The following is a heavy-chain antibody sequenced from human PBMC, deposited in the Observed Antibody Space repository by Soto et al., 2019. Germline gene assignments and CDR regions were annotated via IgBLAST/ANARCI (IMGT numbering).Heavy chain of an antibody. J-gene: IGHJ4*02. CDR3: ARVGNRGSGSYYKGIYYFDY. CDR1: GGSISSGGYY. V-gene: IGHV4-31*03. Sequence: SETLSLTCTVSGGSISSGGYYWSWIRQHPGKGLEWIGYIYYSGSTYYNPSLKSRVTISVDTSKNQFSLKLSSVTAADTAVYYCARVGNRGSGSYYKGIYYFDYWGQGTLVTVSS. D-gene: IGHD3-10*01. CDR2: IYYSGST.